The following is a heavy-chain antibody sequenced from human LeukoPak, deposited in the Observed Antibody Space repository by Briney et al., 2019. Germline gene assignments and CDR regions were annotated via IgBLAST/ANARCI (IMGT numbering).Heavy chain of an antibody. CDR3: AIDLGYSYGSFDY. Sequence: GGSLRLSCAASGFTFSSYAMSWVRQAPGKGLEWVSAISGSGGSTYYADSVKGRFTISRDNSKNTLYLQMNSLRAEDTAVYYCAIDLGYSYGSFDYWGQGTLVTVSS. V-gene: IGHV3-23*01. CDR1: GFTFSSYA. J-gene: IGHJ4*02. D-gene: IGHD5-18*01. CDR2: ISGSGGST.